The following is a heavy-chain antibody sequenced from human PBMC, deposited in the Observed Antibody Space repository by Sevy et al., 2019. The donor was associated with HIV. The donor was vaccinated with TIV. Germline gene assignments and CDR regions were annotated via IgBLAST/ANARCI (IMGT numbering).Heavy chain of an antibody. CDR2: IYYSGTT. V-gene: IGHV4-39*01. D-gene: IGHD2-15*01. CDR3: ERHSDSRRLSWLDT. CDR1: NASISSSSYY. J-gene: IGHJ5*01. Sequence: SETLSLTCSVSNASISSSSYYWGWVRQPRGKALEWIGIIYYSGTTYYSPSHKSRVTISVDTSKNQFFLDLRSMTATDTAVYYCERHSDSRRLSWLDTWGHGILVTVSS.